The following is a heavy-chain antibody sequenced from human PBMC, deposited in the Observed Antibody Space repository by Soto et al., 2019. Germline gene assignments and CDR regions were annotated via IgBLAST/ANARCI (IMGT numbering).Heavy chain of an antibody. CDR2: ISAYNGNT. V-gene: IGHV1-18*01. CDR3: VRDLRRTPGYSYGY. Sequence: QVQLVQSGAEVKKPGASVKVSCKASGYTFTSYGISWVRQAPGQGLEWLAGISAYNGNTNYAQKLPGRVTMPTDTSTSTASMELGRLRSDDTAVYYCVRDLRRTPGYSYGYWGQGPLVAVSS. J-gene: IGHJ4*02. CDR1: GYTFTSYG. D-gene: IGHD5-18*01.